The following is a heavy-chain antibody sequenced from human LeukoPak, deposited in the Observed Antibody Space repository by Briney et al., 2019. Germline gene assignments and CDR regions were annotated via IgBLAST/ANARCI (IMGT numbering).Heavy chain of an antibody. CDR2: IIPIFGTA. CDR1: GGTFSSYA. Sequence: SVKVSCRASGGTFSSYAISWVRQAPGQGLEWMGGIIPIFGTANYAQKFQGRVTITADESTSTAYMELSSLRSEDTAVYYCARETAVDYGGNSYDYWGQGTLVTVSS. J-gene: IGHJ4*02. D-gene: IGHD4-23*01. V-gene: IGHV1-69*13. CDR3: ARETAVDYGGNSYDY.